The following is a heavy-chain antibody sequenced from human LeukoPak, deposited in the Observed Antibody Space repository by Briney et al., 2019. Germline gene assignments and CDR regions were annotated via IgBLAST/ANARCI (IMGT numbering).Heavy chain of an antibody. Sequence: PGRSLRLSCVASGFTFSSYAISWVRQAPGQGLEWMGGIIPIFGTANYAQKFQGRVTITTDESTSTAYMELSSLRSEDTAVYYCAREIVGAFDYWGQGTLVTVSS. CDR1: GFTFSSYA. D-gene: IGHD1-26*01. J-gene: IGHJ4*02. V-gene: IGHV1-69*05. CDR2: IIPIFGTA. CDR3: AREIVGAFDY.